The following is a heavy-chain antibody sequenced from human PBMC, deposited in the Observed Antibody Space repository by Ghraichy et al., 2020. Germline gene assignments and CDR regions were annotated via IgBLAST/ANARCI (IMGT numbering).Heavy chain of an antibody. CDR2: ISGYTGNT. D-gene: IGHD1-26*01. J-gene: IGHJ4*02. Sequence: ASVKVSCKTSGYTFITYDISWVRQAPGQGLEWMGWISGYTGNTKYAQKLQGRVTMTTDTSTNTAYMGLRSLRSDDTAVYYCARDLYSGSYHDSWGQGTLVTVSS. CDR3: ARDLYSGSYHDS. V-gene: IGHV1-18*01. CDR1: GYTFITYD.